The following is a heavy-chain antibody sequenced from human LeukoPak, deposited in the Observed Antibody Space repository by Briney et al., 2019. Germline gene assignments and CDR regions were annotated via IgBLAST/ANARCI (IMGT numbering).Heavy chain of an antibody. D-gene: IGHD2-21*01. CDR3: ARDYGGNSGWFDP. CDR2: MNPNSGNT. V-gene: IGHV1-8*01. Sequence: GASVKVSCKASGHTFTSYDLNWVRQATGQGPEWIGWMNPNSGNTGYAQKFQGRVTLTRSTSISTAYMELRSLTSEDTAVYYCARDYGGNSGWFDPWGQGTLVTVSS. J-gene: IGHJ5*02. CDR1: GHTFTSYD.